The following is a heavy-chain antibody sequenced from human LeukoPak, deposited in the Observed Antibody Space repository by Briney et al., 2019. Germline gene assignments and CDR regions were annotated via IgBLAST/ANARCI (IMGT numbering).Heavy chain of an antibody. CDR2: IYSGGST. V-gene: IGHV3-66*01. CDR1: GFTFSNAW. J-gene: IGHJ5*02. Sequence: PGGSLRLSCAASGFTFSNAWMSWVRQAPGKGLEWVSVIYSGGSTYYADSVKGRFTISRDNSKNTLYLQMNSLRAEDTAVYYCARADYDILTGPNWFDPWGQGTLVTVSS. D-gene: IGHD3-9*01. CDR3: ARADYDILTGPNWFDP.